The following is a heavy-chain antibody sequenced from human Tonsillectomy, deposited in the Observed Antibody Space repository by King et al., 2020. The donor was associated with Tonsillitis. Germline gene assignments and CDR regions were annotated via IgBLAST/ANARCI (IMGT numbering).Heavy chain of an antibody. CDR3: ARGPPSRVAAAGRFGVYNWFDP. J-gene: IGHJ5*02. D-gene: IGHD6-13*01. Sequence: VQLQQWGAGLLKPSETLSLTCAVYGGSFSGYYWSWIRQPPGKGLEWIGEINHSGSTNYNPSLKSRVTISVDTSKNQFSLKLSSVTAADTAVYYCARGPPSRVAAAGRFGVYNWFDPWGQGTLVTVSS. V-gene: IGHV4-34*01. CDR1: GGSFSGYY. CDR2: INHSGST.